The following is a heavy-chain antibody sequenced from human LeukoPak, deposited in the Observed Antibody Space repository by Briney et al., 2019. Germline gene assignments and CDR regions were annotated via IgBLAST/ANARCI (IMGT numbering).Heavy chain of an antibody. D-gene: IGHD6-19*01. CDR3: ARLYNSDWFLDS. J-gene: IGHJ4*02. CDR2: IYPGDSNT. CDR1: GYSFTNCW. V-gene: IGHV5-51*01. Sequence: GESLKISCKGSGYSFTNCWIGWVRQMPGKGLEWMGSIYPGDSNTRYSPSFQGQVSISADKSICTAYLQWSSLKASDTAFYYCARLYNSDWFLDSWGQGTLVTVSS.